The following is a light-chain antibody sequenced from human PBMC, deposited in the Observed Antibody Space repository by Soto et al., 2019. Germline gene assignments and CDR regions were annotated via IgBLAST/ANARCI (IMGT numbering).Light chain of an antibody. CDR3: QHYNSYSWT. CDR1: QSISSW. J-gene: IGKJ1*01. V-gene: IGKV1-5*01. CDR2: DAS. Sequence: DIQMTQSPSTLSASVGDRVTITCRASQSISSWLAWYQQKPGKAPKLLIYDASSLESGVPSRFSGSGSGTEFTLTLSSLQPDDFASYYCQHYNSYSWTFGQGTKVEIK.